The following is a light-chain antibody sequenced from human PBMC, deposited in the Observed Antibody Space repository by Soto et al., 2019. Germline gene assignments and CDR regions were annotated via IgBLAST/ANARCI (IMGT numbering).Light chain of an antibody. V-gene: IGKV2-28*01. CDR3: MQALQTPPT. Sequence: DIVMTQSPLSLPVTPGEPASISCRSSQSLLHSNGYNYLDWYLQKPGQSPQLLIYLGSSRASGVPDRFSGGGSGTDFILKISRVEAEDVGIYYCMQALQTPPTFGQGTKV. J-gene: IGKJ1*01. CDR1: QSLLHSNGYNY. CDR2: LGS.